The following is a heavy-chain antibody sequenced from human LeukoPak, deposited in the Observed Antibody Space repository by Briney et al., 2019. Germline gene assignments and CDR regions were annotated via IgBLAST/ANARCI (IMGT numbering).Heavy chain of an antibody. J-gene: IGHJ4*02. CDR1: GFTFSSYG. CDR2: IWYDGSNK. D-gene: IGHD6-6*01. V-gene: IGHV3-33*01. CDR3: ARDGVYPLGDY. Sequence: GGSLRLSCAASGFTFSSYGMHWVRQAPGKGLVWVAVIWYDGSNKYYADSVKGRFTISRDNSKNTLYLQMNSLRAEDTAVYYCARDGVYPLGDYWGQGTLVTVSS.